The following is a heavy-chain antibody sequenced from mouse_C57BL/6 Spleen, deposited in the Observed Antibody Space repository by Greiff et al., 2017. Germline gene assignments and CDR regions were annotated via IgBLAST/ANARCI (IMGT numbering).Heavy chain of an antibody. V-gene: IGHV1-50*01. CDR3: ARGRQRRPCDY. J-gene: IGHJ2*01. Sequence: VQLQQPGAELVKPGASVKLSCKASGYTFTSYWMQWVKQRPGQGLEWIGEIDPSDSYPNYNPKFKGKATLTVDTSSSTAYMQLSSLTSEDSAVYYCARGRQRRPCDYGGQGTTLTVSS. CDR2: IDPSDSYP. D-gene: IGHD3-2*02. CDR1: GYTFTSYW.